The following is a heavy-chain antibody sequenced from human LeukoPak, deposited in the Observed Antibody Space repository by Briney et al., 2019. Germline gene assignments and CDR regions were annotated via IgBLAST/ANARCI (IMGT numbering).Heavy chain of an antibody. D-gene: IGHD2-15*01. Sequence: GGSLRLSCAASGFTFSSYAMSWVRQAPGKGLEWVSAISGSGGGTYYADSVKGRFTISRDNSKNTLYLQMNSLRAEDTAVYYCARQLGYCSGGTCYFDYWGQGTLVTVSS. V-gene: IGHV3-23*01. J-gene: IGHJ4*02. CDR2: ISGSGGGT. CDR1: GFTFSSYA. CDR3: ARQLGYCSGGTCYFDY.